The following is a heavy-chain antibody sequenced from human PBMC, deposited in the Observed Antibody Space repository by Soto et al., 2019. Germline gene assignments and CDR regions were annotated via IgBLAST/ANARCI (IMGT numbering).Heavy chain of an antibody. Sequence: EVQLVESGGGLVQPGGSLRLSCAASGFTVSSNYMSWVRQAPGKGLEWVSVIYSGGSTYYADSVKGRFTISRDNSKNTLYLQMNSLRAEDTAVYYCARDRIAVAGNPEYFQHWGQGTLSPSPQ. D-gene: IGHD6-19*01. V-gene: IGHV3-66*01. CDR2: IYSGGST. J-gene: IGHJ1*01. CDR1: GFTVSSNY. CDR3: ARDRIAVAGNPEYFQH.